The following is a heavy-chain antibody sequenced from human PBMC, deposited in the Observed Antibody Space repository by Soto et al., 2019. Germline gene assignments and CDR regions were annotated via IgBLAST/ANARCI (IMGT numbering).Heavy chain of an antibody. D-gene: IGHD1-26*01. Sequence: QLQLQESGSGLVKPSQTLSLTCGVSGGSISSGGYSWSWIRQPPGKGLEWIGYIYHTGSSYYSPSLKSRATISVDRSKNQFSLKLSSVTAAHTAVYYCARDLREVEYWYFDLWGRGTLVTVSS. V-gene: IGHV4-30-2*01. CDR1: GGSISSGGYS. CDR2: IYHTGSS. J-gene: IGHJ2*01. CDR3: ARDLREVEYWYFDL.